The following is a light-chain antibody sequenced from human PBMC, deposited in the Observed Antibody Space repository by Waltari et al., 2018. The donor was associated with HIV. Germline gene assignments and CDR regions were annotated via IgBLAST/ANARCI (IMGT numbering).Light chain of an antibody. CDR2: RCS. CDR1: QSLLHKDSYI. J-gene: IGKJ2*01. CDR3: MQALQAPYT. Sequence: MMAQSPLSLPATPGEPACISCNSNQSLLHKDSYIVDWYVQRPGQSPQPLIYRCSTRASGVADRCRGTGSGTAVTLSISGVEAEDVGTYYCMQALQAPYTFGEGPKLDLK. V-gene: IGKV2-28*01.